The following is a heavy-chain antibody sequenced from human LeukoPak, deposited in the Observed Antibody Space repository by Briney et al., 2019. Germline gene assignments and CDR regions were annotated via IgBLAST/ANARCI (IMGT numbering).Heavy chain of an antibody. D-gene: IGHD5-18*01. Sequence: GRSLRLSCAASGFTFSSYGMHWVRQAPGKGLEWVAVISYDGSNKYYADSVRGRFTISRDNSKNTLYLQMNSLRAEDTAVYYCAKGVDTAMDDAFDIWGQGTMVTVSS. J-gene: IGHJ3*02. CDR3: AKGVDTAMDDAFDI. V-gene: IGHV3-30*18. CDR1: GFTFSSYG. CDR2: ISYDGSNK.